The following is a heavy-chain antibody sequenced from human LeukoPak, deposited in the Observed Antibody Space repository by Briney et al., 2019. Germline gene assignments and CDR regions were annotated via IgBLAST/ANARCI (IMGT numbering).Heavy chain of an antibody. J-gene: IGHJ6*02. CDR3: ARRPRGYGDYGLPYYYYYGMDV. D-gene: IGHD4-17*01. Sequence: PSETLSLTCAVYGGSFSAYYWSWIRQPPGKGLEWIGEINHSGSTNYNPSLKSRVTISVDTSKNQFSLKLSSVTAADTAVYYCARRPRGYGDYGLPYYYYYGMDVWGQGTTVTVSS. V-gene: IGHV4-34*01. CDR1: GGSFSAYY. CDR2: INHSGST.